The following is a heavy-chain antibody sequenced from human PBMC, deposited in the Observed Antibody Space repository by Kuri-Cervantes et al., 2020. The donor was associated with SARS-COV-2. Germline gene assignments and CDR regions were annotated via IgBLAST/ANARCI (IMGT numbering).Heavy chain of an antibody. V-gene: IGHV3-23*05. D-gene: IGHD3-3*01. CDR3: AKVGPAQNDFWSGYYTG. CDR2: VYSSDART. J-gene: IGHJ4*02. Sequence: GESLKISCSASGFTFSSYAMHWVRQAPGRGLEWVAVVYSSDARTYYADSAKGRFSISRDNSKNTVYLQMNSLRVEDTAVYYCAKVGPAQNDFWSGYYTGWGQGALVTVSS. CDR1: GFTFSSYA.